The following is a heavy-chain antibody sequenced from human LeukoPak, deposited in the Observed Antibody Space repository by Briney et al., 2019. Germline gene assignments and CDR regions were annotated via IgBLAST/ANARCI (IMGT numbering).Heavy chain of an antibody. V-gene: IGHV5-51*01. D-gene: IGHD6-6*01. Sequence: GESLKISCKGSGYTFSSNWIGWVRQMPGKGLEWMGIIYPGGSDIRYSPSFQGQVTISVDKSISTAYLQWSSLKASDTAMYYCATLAAPSAPYYFDYWGQGTLVTVSS. CDR1: GYTFSSNW. CDR2: IYPGGSDI. CDR3: ATLAAPSAPYYFDY. J-gene: IGHJ4*02.